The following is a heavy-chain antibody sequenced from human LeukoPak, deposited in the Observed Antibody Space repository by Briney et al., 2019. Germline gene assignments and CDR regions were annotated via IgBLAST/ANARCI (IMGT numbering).Heavy chain of an antibody. Sequence: GASVKVSCKASGYTFTSYAMCWVRQAPGQRLEWMGWINAGNGNTKYSQKFQGRVTMTEDTSTDTAYMELSSLRSEDTAVYYCATWSPWELLLLRAFDIWGQGTMVTVSS. CDR3: ATWSPWELLLLRAFDI. J-gene: IGHJ3*02. V-gene: IGHV1-3*01. D-gene: IGHD1-26*01. CDR2: INAGNGNT. CDR1: GYTFTSYA.